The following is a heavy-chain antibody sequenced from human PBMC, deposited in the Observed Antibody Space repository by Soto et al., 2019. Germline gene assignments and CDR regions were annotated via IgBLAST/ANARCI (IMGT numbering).Heavy chain of an antibody. J-gene: IGHJ4*02. CDR3: VRVVAIPGYPDH. CDR1: GGTFSSYA. D-gene: IGHD5-12*01. Sequence: QVQLVQSGAEVRQPASSVKVSCKTSGGTFSSYAISWVRQAPGQGLEWMGGIVPIVGTTTYAQKFQGRVTNTADAATSTAYMQLSRLRSDDTAVDYCVRVVAIPGYPDHWGQGTLVTVSS. CDR2: IVPIVGTT. V-gene: IGHV1-69*12.